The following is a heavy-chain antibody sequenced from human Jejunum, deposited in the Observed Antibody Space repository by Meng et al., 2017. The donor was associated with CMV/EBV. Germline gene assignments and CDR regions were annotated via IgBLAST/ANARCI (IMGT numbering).Heavy chain of an antibody. V-gene: IGHV3-30-3*01. D-gene: IGHD6-13*01. Sequence: QVQLVESGGGVVHPGRSQTLSCAASGFTFSTDAMHWVRPAPGKGLEWVAVVSNDGSEKYYADYVKGRFTSYRDSSTNTVYLQMNSLRADDTAVYYCARGGLTGIFDYWGQGTLVTVSS. J-gene: IGHJ4*02. CDR1: GFTFSTDA. CDR3: ARGGLTGIFDY. CDR2: VSNDGSEK.